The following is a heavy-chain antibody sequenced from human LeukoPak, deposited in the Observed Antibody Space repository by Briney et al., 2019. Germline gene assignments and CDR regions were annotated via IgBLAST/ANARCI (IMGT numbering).Heavy chain of an antibody. Sequence: GGSLRLSCAASGFTFSDYYMSWIRQAPGKGLEWVSYISSSGSTIYYADSVKGRFTISRDNAKNSLYLQMNSLRAEDTAVYYCAKDVEYSSSPNFDYWGQGTLVTVSS. CDR1: GFTFSDYY. J-gene: IGHJ4*02. CDR3: AKDVEYSSSPNFDY. CDR2: ISSSGSTI. V-gene: IGHV3-11*01. D-gene: IGHD6-6*01.